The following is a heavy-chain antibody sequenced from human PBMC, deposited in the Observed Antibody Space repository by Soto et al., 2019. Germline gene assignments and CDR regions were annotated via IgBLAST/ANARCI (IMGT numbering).Heavy chain of an antibody. CDR1: GGSISSSSYY. V-gene: IGHV4-39*01. CDR2: IYYSGST. Sequence: QLQLQESGPGLVKPSETLSLTCTVSGGSISSSSYYWGWIRQPPGKGLEWIGSIYYSGSTYYNPSLKSRVTISVDTSKNQFSLKLSSVTAADTAVYYCARHGGYSYGYYLLFDYWGQGTLVTVSS. J-gene: IGHJ4*02. CDR3: ARHGGYSYGYYLLFDY. D-gene: IGHD5-18*01.